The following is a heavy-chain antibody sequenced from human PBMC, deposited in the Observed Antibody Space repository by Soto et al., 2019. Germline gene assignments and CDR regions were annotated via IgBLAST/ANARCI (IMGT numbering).Heavy chain of an antibody. Sequence: GESLKISCKGSGYSFTSYWIGWVRQMPGKGLEWMGIIYPGDSDTRYSPSFQGQVTISADKSISTAYLQWSSLKASDTAMYYCARLPIVVVPAANNYYYYYGMDVWGQGTTVTSP. CDR1: GYSFTSYW. CDR2: IYPGDSDT. V-gene: IGHV5-51*01. CDR3: ARLPIVVVPAANNYYYYYGMDV. D-gene: IGHD2-2*01. J-gene: IGHJ6*02.